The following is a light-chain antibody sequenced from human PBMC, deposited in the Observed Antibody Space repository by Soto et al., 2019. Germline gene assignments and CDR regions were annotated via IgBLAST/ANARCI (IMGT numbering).Light chain of an antibody. CDR2: AAS. CDR1: QGISNY. CDR3: QNYNSGPRT. V-gene: IGKV1-27*01. Sequence: DIQMTQSPSSLSASVGDRATITCRASQGISNYLAWYQQKPGKVPKLLIYAASTLQSGVPSRFSGSGSGTDFTLTISSLQPDDVSTYYCQNYNSGPRTFGQGTKVEIK. J-gene: IGKJ1*01.